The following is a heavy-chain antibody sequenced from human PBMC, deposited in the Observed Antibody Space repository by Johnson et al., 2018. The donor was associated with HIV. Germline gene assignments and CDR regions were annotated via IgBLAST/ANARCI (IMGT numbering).Heavy chain of an antibody. J-gene: IGHJ3*02. CDR1: GFTFDDYA. Sequence: QVQLVESGGGLVQPGGSLRLSCAASGFTFDDYAMHWVRQAPGKGLEWVAFIRYDGSNKYYADSVKGRFTISRDNAKNSLYLQMNSLRAEDTAVYYCAREFRELDAFDIWGQGTMVTVSS. CDR2: IRYDGSNK. D-gene: IGHD3-10*01. V-gene: IGHV3-30*02. CDR3: AREFRELDAFDI.